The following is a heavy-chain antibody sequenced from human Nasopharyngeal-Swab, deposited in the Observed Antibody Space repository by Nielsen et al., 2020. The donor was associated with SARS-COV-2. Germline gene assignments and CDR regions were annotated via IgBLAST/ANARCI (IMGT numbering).Heavy chain of an antibody. D-gene: IGHD3-16*01. CDR2: ITNNGST. CDR3: AKAGDHGMDV. V-gene: IGHV4-31*11. CDR1: GGSFRSGPYS. J-gene: IGHJ6*02. Sequence: LRLSCAVSGGSFRSGPYSWNWIRQHPGKGLEWVACITNNGSTYYNPSLKSRITISVDTSRNQLSLKLSSVAAADTAVYYCAKAGDHGMDVWGQGTTVSVSS.